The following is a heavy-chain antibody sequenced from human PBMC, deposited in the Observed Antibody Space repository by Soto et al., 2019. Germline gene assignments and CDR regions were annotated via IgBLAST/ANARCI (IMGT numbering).Heavy chain of an antibody. CDR2: IHYSGSI. D-gene: IGHD2-21*02. J-gene: IGHJ6*02. V-gene: IGHV4-30-4*01. Sequence: QVQLQESGPGLVRPSQTLSLTCTASGGSISTDHYHWTWIRQTPGKGLEWIGYIHYSGSIHFNPSLQSRVSMSVDTSKNLFSLKLSSVTAADTAVYFCAIEDDGGDRDYYGLDVWGQGTTVTVSS. CDR3: AIEDDGGDRDYYGLDV. CDR1: GGSISTDHYH.